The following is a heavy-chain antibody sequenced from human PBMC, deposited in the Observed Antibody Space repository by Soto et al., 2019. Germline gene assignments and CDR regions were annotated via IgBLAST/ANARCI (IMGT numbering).Heavy chain of an antibody. CDR2: TNPNSGKA. D-gene: IGHD3-9*01. CDR1: GNTFTKYD. J-gene: IGHJ6*02. V-gene: IGHV1-8*01. Sequence: GASVKVSCKASGNTFTKYDVNWVRQATGRGLEWMGWTNPNSGKAGYAQRFQGRVTMTWNSSISTAYMELSSLRSEDTAVYYCASADVFPGYYREGYYYYYYRMDVWGHGTSVTDS. CDR3: ASADVFPGYYREGYYYYYYRMDV.